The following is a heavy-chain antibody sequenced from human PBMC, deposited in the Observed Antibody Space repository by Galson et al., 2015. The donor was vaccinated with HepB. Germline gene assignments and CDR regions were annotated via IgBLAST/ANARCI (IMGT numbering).Heavy chain of an antibody. J-gene: IGHJ4*02. CDR1: GGSISSSSYY. V-gene: IGHV4-39*07. Sequence: LSLTCTVSGGSISSSSYYWGWIRQPPGKGLEWIGSIYYSGSTYYNPSLKSRVTISVDTSKNQFSLKLSSVTAADTAVYYCASQARGVEDYWGQGTLVTVSS. CDR3: ASQARGVEDY. D-gene: IGHD3-16*01. CDR2: IYYSGST.